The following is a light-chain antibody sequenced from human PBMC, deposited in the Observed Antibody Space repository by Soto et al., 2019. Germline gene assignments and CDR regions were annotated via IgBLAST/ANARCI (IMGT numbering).Light chain of an antibody. Sequence: DIQITHSASTLSASVGDRVTITCRASQSISSWLAWYQQKPGKAPKLLIYKASSLESGVPSRFSGSGSGTEFTLTISSLQPDDFATYYCQQYNSYWTFGQGTKVDIK. CDR2: KAS. CDR3: QQYNSYWT. V-gene: IGKV1-5*03. J-gene: IGKJ1*01. CDR1: QSISSW.